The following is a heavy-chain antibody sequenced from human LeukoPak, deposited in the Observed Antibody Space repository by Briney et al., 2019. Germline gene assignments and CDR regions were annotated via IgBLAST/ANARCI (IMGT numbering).Heavy chain of an antibody. CDR1: GYIFTSYW. D-gene: IGHD5-18*01. CDR3: ARPEGLNTAAPSY. J-gene: IGHJ4*02. Sequence: GESLKISCKGSGYIFTSYWIGWVRQMPGKGLEWMGIIYPGDSDTRYSPSFQGQVTISADKSISTAFLQWSSLKASDTAMYYCARPEGLNTAAPSYWGQGTLVTVSS. CDR2: IYPGDSDT. V-gene: IGHV5-51*01.